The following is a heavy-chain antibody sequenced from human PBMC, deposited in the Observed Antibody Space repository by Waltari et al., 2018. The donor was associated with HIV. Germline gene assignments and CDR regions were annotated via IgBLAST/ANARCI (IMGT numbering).Heavy chain of an antibody. CDR3: ARDVQGYCAGERCFYGMDV. CDR2: VWQDGSNK. V-gene: IGHV3-33*01. CDR1: GCTAWTSD. J-gene: IGHJ6*02. Sequence: VQMVEFVGGVVQPGRSLRLFCAAHGCTAWTSDLTWTRRAPGKGLEWVAVVWQDGSNKYYGDSVKGRFTISRDNSKNTLELQMNSLRAEDTAVYYCARDVQGYCAGERCFYGMDVWGQGTTVTVSS. D-gene: IGHD2-8*02.